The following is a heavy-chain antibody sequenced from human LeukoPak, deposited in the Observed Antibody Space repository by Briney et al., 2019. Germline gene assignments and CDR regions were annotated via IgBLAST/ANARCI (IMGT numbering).Heavy chain of an antibody. Sequence: PSETLSLTCTVSGGSVSGGNYYWRWLRQPAGRGLEWIGRISTSGTTNYNPSLKSRITISIGTSKNQFSLNLSSVTAADTAVYYCARDTGSGWFDYWGQGTLVTVSS. CDR1: GGSVSGGNYY. CDR3: ARDTGSGWFDY. V-gene: IGHV4-61*02. CDR2: ISTSGTT. J-gene: IGHJ4*02. D-gene: IGHD6-19*01.